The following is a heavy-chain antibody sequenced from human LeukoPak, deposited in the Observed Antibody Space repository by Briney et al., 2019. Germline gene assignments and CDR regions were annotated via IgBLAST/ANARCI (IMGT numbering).Heavy chain of an antibody. Sequence: SETLSLTCTVSGGSISSYSWNWIRQPAGKGLGWIGRMYSSGTTNYNPSLKSRVTISVDTSKNQFSLKLSSVTASDTAVYYCATSPVTTWWFDPWGQGTLVTVSS. CDR3: ATSPVTTWWFDP. CDR2: MYSSGTT. V-gene: IGHV4-4*07. J-gene: IGHJ5*02. D-gene: IGHD4-17*01. CDR1: GGSISSYS.